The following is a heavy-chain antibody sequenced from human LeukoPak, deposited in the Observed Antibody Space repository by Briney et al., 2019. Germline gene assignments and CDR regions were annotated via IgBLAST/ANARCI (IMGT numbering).Heavy chain of an antibody. CDR2: IYYSGST. CDR3: ARVVVVVPAAVLRTRFDP. Sequence: PSETLSLTCTVSGGSISSGDYYWSWIRQPPGKGLEWIGYIYYSGSTYYNPSLKSRVTISVDTSKNQFSLKLSSVTAADTAVYYCARVVVVVPAAVLRTRFDPWGQGTLVTVPS. CDR1: GGSISSGDYY. J-gene: IGHJ5*02. D-gene: IGHD2-2*01. V-gene: IGHV4-30-4*08.